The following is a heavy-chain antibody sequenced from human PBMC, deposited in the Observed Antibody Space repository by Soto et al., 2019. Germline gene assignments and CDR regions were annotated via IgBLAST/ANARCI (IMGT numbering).Heavy chain of an antibody. CDR3: SRRAPEGFDP. CDR2: IDYSGST. Sequence: PSETLSLTCTVSGGTIRSSNYYWAWIRQPPGKGLEWIGSIDYSGSTYYNPSLKSRVTISVDTSKNHFSLKLGSVTAADTALYYCSRRAPEGFDPWGQGTLVTXSS. CDR1: GGTIRSSNYY. J-gene: IGHJ5*02. V-gene: IGHV4-39*02.